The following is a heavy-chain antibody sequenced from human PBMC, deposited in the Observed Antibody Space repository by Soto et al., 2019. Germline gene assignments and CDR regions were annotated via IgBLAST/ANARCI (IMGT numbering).Heavy chain of an antibody. J-gene: IGHJ6*02. CDR1: GGTFSSYA. CDR2: IIPIFGTA. V-gene: IGHV1-69*12. D-gene: IGHD5-18*01. Sequence: QVQLVQSGAEVKKPGSSVKVSCKASGGTFSSYAISWVRQAPGQGLEWRGGIIPIFGTANYAQKFQGRVTITADESTSTAYMELSSLRSEDTGVYYWARGEYSYGVRTYYYYGMDVWGQGTTVTVSS. CDR3: ARGEYSYGVRTYYYYGMDV.